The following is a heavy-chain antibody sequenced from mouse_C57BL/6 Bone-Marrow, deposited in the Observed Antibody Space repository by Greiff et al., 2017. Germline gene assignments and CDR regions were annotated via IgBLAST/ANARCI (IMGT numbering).Heavy chain of an antibody. CDR2: IYPRSGNT. CDR1: GYTFTSYG. CDR3: AREEPYYYAMDY. Sequence: VKLMESGAELARPGASVKLSCKASGYTFTSYGISWVKQRTGQGLEWIGEIYPRSGNTYYNEKFKGKATLTADKSSSTAYMELRSLTSEDSAVYFCAREEPYYYAMDYWGQGTSVTVSS. V-gene: IGHV1-81*01. J-gene: IGHJ4*01.